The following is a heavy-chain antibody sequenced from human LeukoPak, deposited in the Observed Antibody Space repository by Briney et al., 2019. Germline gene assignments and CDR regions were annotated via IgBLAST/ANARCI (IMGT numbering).Heavy chain of an antibody. CDR2: SSGGDGRA. CDR1: GFTFANYA. D-gene: IGHD3-22*01. J-gene: IGHJ4*02. Sequence: PGGSLRLSCAASGFTFANYAMSWVRQAPGKGLEWVAASSGGDGRAYYAESVKGRFTISRDNSKNTLFLQVNSLKAEDTAVYYCARGSGYFLDFNYWGQGALVTVSS. V-gene: IGHV3-23*01. CDR3: ARGSGYFLDFNY.